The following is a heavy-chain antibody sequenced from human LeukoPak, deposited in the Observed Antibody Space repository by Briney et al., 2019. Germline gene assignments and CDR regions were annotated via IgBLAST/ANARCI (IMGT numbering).Heavy chain of an antibody. J-gene: IGHJ3*02. V-gene: IGHV3-21*01. CDR3: ARDGQLDDYLIAFDI. CDR1: GFIFSSYS. D-gene: IGHD5-12*01. Sequence: GGSLRLSCVASGFIFSSYSMNWVRQAPGKGLEWVSSISHSSGYIYYADSVKGRFTISRDNAENSLYLQMNSLRAEDTAVYYCARDGQLDDYLIAFDIWGQGTMDTVSS. CDR2: ISHSSGYI.